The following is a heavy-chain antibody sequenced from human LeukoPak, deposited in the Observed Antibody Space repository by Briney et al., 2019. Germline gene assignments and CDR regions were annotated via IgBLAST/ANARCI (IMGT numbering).Heavy chain of an antibody. J-gene: IGHJ4*02. Sequence: ASVKVSCKASGYSFTNCGIGWVRQAPGQGLERMGWISGFNGNANFAPKLQDRVTLTTDASTSTAYMELRSLRSDDTAVYYCARDERSAAAGSAYYLDSWGQGTLVTVSS. D-gene: IGHD6-13*01. V-gene: IGHV1-18*01. CDR2: ISGFNGNA. CDR3: ARDERSAAAGSAYYLDS. CDR1: GYSFTNCG.